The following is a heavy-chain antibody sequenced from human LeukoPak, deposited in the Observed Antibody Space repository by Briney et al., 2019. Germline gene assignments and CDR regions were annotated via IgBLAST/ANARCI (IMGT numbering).Heavy chain of an antibody. D-gene: IGHD7-27*01. CDR1: GFTFSSYE. V-gene: IGHV3-48*03. J-gene: IGHJ4*02. CDR2: ISSRGGSK. Sequence: PGGSLRLSCAASGFTFSSYEMNWFRQAPGKGLEWVAYISSRGGSKYYPVSVEGRFTLSRDNAKNSLFLQMNSLRGEDTAVYYCARGATGDFDHWGQGTLVTVSS. CDR3: ARGATGDFDH.